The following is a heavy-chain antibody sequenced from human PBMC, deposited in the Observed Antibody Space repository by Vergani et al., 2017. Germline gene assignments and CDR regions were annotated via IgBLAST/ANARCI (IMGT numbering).Heavy chain of an antibody. V-gene: IGHV4-38-2*01. D-gene: IGHD6-13*01. J-gene: IGHJ6*02. CDR1: GYSISSAYY. CDR3: ARVIEAAGTYYYYGMDV. CDR2: IYHSGST. Sequence: QVQLQESGPGLVKPSETLSLTCGVSGYSISSAYYWVWIRQPPGKGLEWIGSIYHSGSTYYNPSLKSRVTISVDTSKNQFSLKLSSVTAADTAVYYCARVIEAAGTYYYYGMDVWGQGTTVTVSS.